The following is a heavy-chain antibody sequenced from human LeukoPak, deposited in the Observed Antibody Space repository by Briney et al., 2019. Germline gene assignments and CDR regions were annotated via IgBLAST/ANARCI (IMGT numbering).Heavy chain of an antibody. CDR2: ISYDGSNK. CDR3: AKDRYYYDSSGYYYYYYGMDV. Sequence: PGGSLRPSCAASGFTFSSYGMHWVRQAPGKGLEWVAVISYDGSNKYYADSVKGRFTISSDNSKNTLYLQMNSLRAEDTAVYYCAKDRYYYDSSGYYYYYYGMDVWGQGTTVTVSS. J-gene: IGHJ6*02. CDR1: GFTFSSYG. V-gene: IGHV3-30*18. D-gene: IGHD3-22*01.